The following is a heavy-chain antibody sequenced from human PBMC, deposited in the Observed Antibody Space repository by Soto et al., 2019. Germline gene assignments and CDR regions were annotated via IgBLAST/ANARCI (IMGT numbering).Heavy chain of an antibody. Sequence: ASVKVSCKVSGYTLTELSMHWVRQAPGKGLEWMGGFDPEDGETIYAQKFQGRVTMTEDTSTDTAYMELSSLRSEDTAVYYCATFRTLPYYYDSSGYYKYYFDYWGQGTLVTVSS. CDR3: ATFRTLPYYYDSSGYYKYYFDY. CDR2: FDPEDGET. V-gene: IGHV1-24*01. CDR1: GYTLTELS. J-gene: IGHJ4*02. D-gene: IGHD3-22*01.